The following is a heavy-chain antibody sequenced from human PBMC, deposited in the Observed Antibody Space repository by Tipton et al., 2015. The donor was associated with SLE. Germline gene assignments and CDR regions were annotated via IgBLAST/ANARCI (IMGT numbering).Heavy chain of an antibody. CDR3: ARGLRQRWLPMDY. Sequence: TLSLTCAVYGGSFSGYYWSWIRQPPGKGLEWIGEINHSGSTNYNPSLKSRVTISVDTSKNQFSLKLSSVTAADTAVYYCARGLRQRWLPMDYWGQGTLVTVSS. V-gene: IGHV4-34*01. D-gene: IGHD5-24*01. CDR1: GGSFSGYY. J-gene: IGHJ4*02. CDR2: INHSGST.